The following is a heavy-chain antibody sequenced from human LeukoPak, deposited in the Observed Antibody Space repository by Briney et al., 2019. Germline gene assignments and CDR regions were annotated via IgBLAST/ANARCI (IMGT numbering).Heavy chain of an antibody. Sequence: SVKVSCKASGGTFSSYAISWVRQAPGQGVEGMGRIIPILGIANYAQKFQGRVTITADKSTSTAYMGLSSLGSEDTAVYYCARDLRSRWHECWFDPWGQGTLVTVSS. V-gene: IGHV1-69*04. D-gene: IGHD6-13*01. CDR1: GGTFSSYA. CDR3: ARDLRSRWHECWFDP. J-gene: IGHJ5*02. CDR2: IIPILGIA.